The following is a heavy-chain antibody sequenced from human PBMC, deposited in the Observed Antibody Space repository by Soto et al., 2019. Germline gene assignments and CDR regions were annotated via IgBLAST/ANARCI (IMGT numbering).Heavy chain of an antibody. CDR3: ASPRGPYSSSWYVDY. J-gene: IGHJ4*02. CDR1: GGSISSSSYY. Sequence: SETLSLTCTVSGGSISSSSYYWGWIRQPPGKGLEWIGNIYYSGSTYYNPSLKSRVAISVDTSQNQFYLKLSAVTAADTAVYYCASPRGPYSSSWYVDYWGQGTLVTVSS. V-gene: IGHV4-39*01. CDR2: IYYSGST. D-gene: IGHD6-13*01.